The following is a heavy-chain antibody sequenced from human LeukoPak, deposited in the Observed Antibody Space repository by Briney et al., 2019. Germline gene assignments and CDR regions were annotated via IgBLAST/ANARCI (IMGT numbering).Heavy chain of an antibody. J-gene: IGHJ4*02. CDR3: ARLGSGWSFDF. CDR1: GFTFSSYV. V-gene: IGHV3-33*01. CDR2: IWYDGSNK. D-gene: IGHD6-19*01. Sequence: GGSLRLSCGASGFTFSSYVMNWVRQAPGKGLEWVAVIWYDGSNKYYADSVKGRFTISRDNSKNTVSLQMNSLRAEDTAVYYCARLGSGWSFDFWGQGTLVAVSS.